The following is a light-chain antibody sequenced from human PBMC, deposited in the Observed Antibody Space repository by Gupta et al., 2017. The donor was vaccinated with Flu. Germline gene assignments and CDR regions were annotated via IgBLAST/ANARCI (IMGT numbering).Light chain of an antibody. V-gene: IGKV1-39*01. J-gene: IGKJ5*01. Sequence: DIQMTQSPSSLSASVGDRVTITCRASQSISSYVNWYQQKPGKAPKLLIYAASSLQSGVPSRFIGSGSGTDFTLTISSLQPEDFATYDCQQRYSTQHITFGKGTRLEIK. CDR1: QSISSY. CDR3: QQRYSTQHIT. CDR2: AAS.